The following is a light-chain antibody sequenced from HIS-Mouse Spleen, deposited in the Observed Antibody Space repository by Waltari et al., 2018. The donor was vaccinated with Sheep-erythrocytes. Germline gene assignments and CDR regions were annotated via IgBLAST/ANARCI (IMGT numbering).Light chain of an antibody. CDR1: SSDVGGYHY. V-gene: IGLV2-14*01. CDR2: EVS. CDR3: SSYTSSSTPVV. J-gene: IGLJ2*01. Sequence: QSALTQPASVSGSPGQSITISCTGTSSDVGGYHYVSWYQPHPGKAPKLLIYEVSNRPAGVSNRFSGSKSGNTASLTISGLQAEYEADYYCSSYTSSSTPVVFGGGTKLTVL.